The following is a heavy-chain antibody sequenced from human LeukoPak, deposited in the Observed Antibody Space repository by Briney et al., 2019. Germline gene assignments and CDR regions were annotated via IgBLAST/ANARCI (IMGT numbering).Heavy chain of an antibody. Sequence: GGSLRLSCAASGFTFSDWFVSWIRQAPGTGLEWVSYISNSGNTIYYADSVKGRFTISRDNVKKTVNLQMNSLRAEDTAMYYCARGHFGLDVWGQGTTVMVSS. J-gene: IGHJ6*02. V-gene: IGHV3-11*01. CDR2: ISNSGNTI. CDR1: GFTFSDWF. CDR3: ARGHFGLDV.